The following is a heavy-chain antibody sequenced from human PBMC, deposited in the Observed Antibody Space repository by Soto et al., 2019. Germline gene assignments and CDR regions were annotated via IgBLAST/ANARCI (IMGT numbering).Heavy chain of an antibody. V-gene: IGHV3-7*03. D-gene: IGHD5-18*01. CDR3: VSGGGYSYGSY. J-gene: IGHJ4*02. CDR2: IKQDGSEK. CDR1: GFTFSSYW. Sequence: EVQLVESGGGLVQPGGSMRRSCAASGFTFSSYWMSWVRQAPGKGLEWVANIKQDGSEKSYVDSVKGRFTISRDNAKNSPDLQMNSLRAEDTAGYYCVSGGGYSYGSYGGQGTLVTVSS.